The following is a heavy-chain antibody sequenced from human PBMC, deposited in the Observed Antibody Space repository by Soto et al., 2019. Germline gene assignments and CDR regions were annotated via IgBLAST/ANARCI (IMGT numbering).Heavy chain of an antibody. CDR2: ISYDGSNK. CDR3: AKDPSGIAVAGTASRFDP. J-gene: IGHJ5*02. CDR1: GFTFSSYG. D-gene: IGHD6-19*01. V-gene: IGHV3-30*18. Sequence: QVQLVESGGGVVQPGRSLRLSCAASGFTFSSYGMHWVRQAPGKGLEWVAVISYDGSNKYYADSVKGRFTISRDNSKNTLYLQMNSLRAEDTAVYYCAKDPSGIAVAGTASRFDPWGQGTLVTVSS.